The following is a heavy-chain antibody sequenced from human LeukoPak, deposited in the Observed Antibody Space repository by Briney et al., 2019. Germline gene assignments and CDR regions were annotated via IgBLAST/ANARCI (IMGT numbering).Heavy chain of an antibody. J-gene: IGHJ3*02. Sequence: SETLSLTCTVSGGSISSYCWSWIRQPPGKGLEWIGYIYYSGSTNYNPSLKSRVTISVDTSKNQFSLKLSSVTAADTAVYFCARHTNRLDAFDIWGQGTMVTVSS. CDR3: ARHTNRLDAFDI. V-gene: IGHV4-59*08. CDR2: IYYSGST. CDR1: GGSISSYC. D-gene: IGHD3-3*01.